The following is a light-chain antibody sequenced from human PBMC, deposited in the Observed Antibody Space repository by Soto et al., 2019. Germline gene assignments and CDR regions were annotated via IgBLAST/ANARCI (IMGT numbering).Light chain of an antibody. CDR3: ASYTTSSTYV. V-gene: IGLV2-14*01. Sequence: QSALTQPASVSGSPGQSIAISCTGTSSDVGGYSYVSWYQRQPGKAPKLVISDVSNRPSGVSDRFSGSKSGNTVSLTISGLQTEDEADYYCASYTTSSTYVFGTGTKVTVL. J-gene: IGLJ1*01. CDR1: SSDVGGYSY. CDR2: DVS.